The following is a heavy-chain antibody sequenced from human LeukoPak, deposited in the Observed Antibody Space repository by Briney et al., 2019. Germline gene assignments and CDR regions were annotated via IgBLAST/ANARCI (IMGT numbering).Heavy chain of an antibody. CDR3: AKDRPNYHENNGHYYKPNGDY. CDR2: ITGSGTGT. J-gene: IGHJ4*02. CDR1: GFTFNIYA. Sequence: GGSLRLSCAASGFTFNIYAMSWVRQAPGKGLEWVSSITGSGTGTFYADSVKDRSTISRDNSKNTLYLQMSRLRAGDTAVYYCAKDRPNYHENNGHYYKPNGDYWGQGTLVTVSS. D-gene: IGHD3-22*01. V-gene: IGHV3-23*01.